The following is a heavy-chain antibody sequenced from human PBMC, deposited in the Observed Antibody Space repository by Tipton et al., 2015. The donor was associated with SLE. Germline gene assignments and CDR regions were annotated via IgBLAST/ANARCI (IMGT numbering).Heavy chain of an antibody. D-gene: IGHD1-1*01. J-gene: IGHJ6*03. Sequence: SLRLSCAASGFTFDDYGMSWVRQAPGKGLEWVSGINWNGGSTGYADSVKGRFTISRDNAKNSLYLQMNSLRAEDTAVYYCARDGIKTGYYYYMDVWGKGTTVTVSS. CDR3: ARDGIKTGYYYYMDV. V-gene: IGHV3-20*04. CDR2: INWNGGST. CDR1: GFTFDDYG.